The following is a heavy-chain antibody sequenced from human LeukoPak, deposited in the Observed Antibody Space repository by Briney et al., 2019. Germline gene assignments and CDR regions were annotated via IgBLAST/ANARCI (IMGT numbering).Heavy chain of an antibody. J-gene: IGHJ4*02. Sequence: GGSLRLSCAASGFTFSSNWMHWVRQTPGKGLVWVSRIKGDGSSTSYADSVKGRFTISRDSAKNTLFLQMNSLRAEDTAVYYCVRDGVGAPPFDYWGQGAPVTVSS. D-gene: IGHD1-26*01. CDR1: GFTFSSNW. CDR3: VRDGVGAPPFDY. V-gene: IGHV3-74*01. CDR2: IKGDGSST.